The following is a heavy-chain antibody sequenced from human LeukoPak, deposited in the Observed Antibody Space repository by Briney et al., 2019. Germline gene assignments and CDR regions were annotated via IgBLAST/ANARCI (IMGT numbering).Heavy chain of an antibody. CDR1: GYTFTSYY. Sequence: ASVKVSCKASGYTFTSYYMHWVRQAPGQGLEWMGIISPSGGSTSYAQKFQGRVTMTRDTSTSTVYMELSSLRSEDTAVYYCAREGYDSSGYYPFDYWGQGTLVTVSS. J-gene: IGHJ4*02. CDR3: AREGYDSSGYYPFDY. D-gene: IGHD3-22*01. V-gene: IGHV1-46*03. CDR2: ISPSGGST.